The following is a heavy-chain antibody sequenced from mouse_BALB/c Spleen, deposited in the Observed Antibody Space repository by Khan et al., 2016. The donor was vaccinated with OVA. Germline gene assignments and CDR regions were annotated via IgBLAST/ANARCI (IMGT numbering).Heavy chain of an antibody. D-gene: IGHD1-2*01. J-gene: IGHJ3*01. Sequence: QDQLQQSGAELARPGASVKLSCKASGYTFTDYYINWVKQRTGQGLEWIGEISPGSGDTYYNEKFKGKATLTADKSSSTVYMQLSSLTAEASAVYFCARRNYFGYTFAYWGQGTLVTVSA. CDR2: ISPGSGDT. CDR3: ARRNYFGYTFAY. CDR1: GYTFTDYY. V-gene: IGHV1-77*01.